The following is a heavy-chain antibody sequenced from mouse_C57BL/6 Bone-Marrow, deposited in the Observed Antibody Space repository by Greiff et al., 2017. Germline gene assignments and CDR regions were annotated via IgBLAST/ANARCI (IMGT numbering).Heavy chain of an antibody. CDR1: GFNIKDDY. Sequence: EVQRVESGAELVRPGASVKLSCTASGFNIKDDYMHWVKQRPEQGLEWIGWIDPENGDTEYASKFQGKATITADTSSNTAYLQLSSLTSEDTAVYYCTGSNYWFAYWGQGTLVTVSA. D-gene: IGHD2-5*01. J-gene: IGHJ3*01. V-gene: IGHV14-4*01. CDR3: TGSNYWFAY. CDR2: IDPENGDT.